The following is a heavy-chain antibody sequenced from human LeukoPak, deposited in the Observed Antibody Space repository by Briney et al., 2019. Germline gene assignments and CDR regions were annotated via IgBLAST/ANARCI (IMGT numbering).Heavy chain of an antibody. J-gene: IGHJ6*02. V-gene: IGHV3-23*01. CDR1: GFTFSSYW. Sequence: SGGSLRLSCAASGFTFSSYWMHWVRQSPGQGLEWVSTISGGGGSTYYADSVKGRFTISRDNSKNTLYLQMIILRAEDTAVYYCAKDFSNLYFGMDVWGQGTTVTVSS. CDR2: ISGGGGST. CDR3: AKDFSNLYFGMDV.